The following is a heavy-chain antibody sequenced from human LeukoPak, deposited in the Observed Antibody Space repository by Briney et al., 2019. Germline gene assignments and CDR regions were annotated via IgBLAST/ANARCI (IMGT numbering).Heavy chain of an antibody. CDR2: ISSSSSYI. Sequence: GGSLRLSCAASGFTLSSYSMNWVRQAPGKGLEWVSPISSSSSYIYYADSVRGRFTISRDNAKNSLYLQMNSLRAEDTAVYYCARGIPSGGIDYWGQGTLVTVSS. CDR1: GFTLSSYS. D-gene: IGHD3-16*01. V-gene: IGHV3-21*01. J-gene: IGHJ4*02. CDR3: ARGIPSGGIDY.